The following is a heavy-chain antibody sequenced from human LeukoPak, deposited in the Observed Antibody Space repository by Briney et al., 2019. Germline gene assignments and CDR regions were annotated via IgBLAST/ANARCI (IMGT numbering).Heavy chain of an antibody. Sequence: SETLSLTCSVSGGSITNSYWSWIRQPPGKGLEWIGYIYYTGGTTYSPSYKSRVTISVDTSRNQISLKLTSVTAADTAAYYCARHVAVGETAWGQGTLVTVFS. J-gene: IGHJ5*02. CDR1: GGSITNSY. CDR2: IYYTGGT. CDR3: ARHVAVGETA. D-gene: IGHD1-26*01. V-gene: IGHV4-59*08.